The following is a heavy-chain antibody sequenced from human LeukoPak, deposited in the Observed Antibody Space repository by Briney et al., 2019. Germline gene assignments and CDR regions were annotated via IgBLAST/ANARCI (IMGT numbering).Heavy chain of an antibody. CDR2: IWYDGSNK. Sequence: GGSLRLSCAASGFTVSSNYMSWVRQAPGKGLEWMALIWYDGSNKYYADSVKGRFTISRDNSKNTLYLQMNSLRAEDTAVYYCSREYFDWSRNYYYGMDVWGQGTTVTVSS. J-gene: IGHJ6*02. D-gene: IGHD3-9*01. V-gene: IGHV3-33*08. CDR3: SREYFDWSRNYYYGMDV. CDR1: GFTVSSNY.